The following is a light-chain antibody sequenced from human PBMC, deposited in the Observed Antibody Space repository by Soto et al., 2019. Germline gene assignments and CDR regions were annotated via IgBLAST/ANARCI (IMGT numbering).Light chain of an antibody. J-gene: IGKJ1*01. V-gene: IGKV1-5*02. Sequence: DIHQPPSPCPLPASVGARVTILCPASQRIFYYLAWYQHKSGKAPKLLISDASSLESGVPSRFSGSGSGTEFTLTISSLQPDDFATYYCQHYNSYSEAFGQGTKVDNK. CDR3: QHYNSYSEA. CDR2: DAS. CDR1: QRIFYY.